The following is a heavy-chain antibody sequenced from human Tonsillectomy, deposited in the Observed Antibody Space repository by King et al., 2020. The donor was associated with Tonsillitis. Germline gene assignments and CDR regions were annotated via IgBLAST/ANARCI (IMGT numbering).Heavy chain of an antibody. CDR2: ITRNSGYI. V-gene: IGHV3-21*01. D-gene: IGHD2-15*01. CDR1: GFTFSSYS. J-gene: IGHJ3*02. CDR3: ARSWGRDCSGGTCYDAFDM. Sequence: VQLVESGGGLVKPGGSLRLSCAASGFTFSSYSMNWVRQAPGKGLEWVSSITRNSGYIYYADSVKGRFTISRGNAKSSLSLQMDSLRAADTALYYCARSWGRDCSGGTCYDAFDMWGQGTMVTVSP.